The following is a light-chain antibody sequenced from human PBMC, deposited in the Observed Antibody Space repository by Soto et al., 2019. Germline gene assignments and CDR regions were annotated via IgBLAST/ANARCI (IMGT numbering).Light chain of an antibody. Sequence: EIVLTQSPGTLSLSPGERATLSCRASQSVSSGYLAWYQQKPGQAPSLLIYGASSRATGIPDRFSGSGSGTDFTLTISRLEPQDFTVDLCQKYSKSPQTFGRGTKGDIK. J-gene: IGKJ1*01. V-gene: IGKV3-20*01. CDR2: GAS. CDR1: QSVSSGY. CDR3: QKYSKSPQT.